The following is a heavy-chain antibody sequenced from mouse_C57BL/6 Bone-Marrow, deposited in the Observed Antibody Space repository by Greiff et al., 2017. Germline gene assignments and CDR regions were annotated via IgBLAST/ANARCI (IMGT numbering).Heavy chain of an antibody. CDR3: TDYYDNY. CDR2: IDPETGGT. D-gene: IGHD2-4*01. Sequence: VQLQQSGAELVRPGASVTLSCKASGYTFTDYDMHWVKQTPVHGLEWIGAIDPETGGTVYNQKFKGKAILTADKSSSTAYMELRSLTSDDSAVEYCTDYYDNYWGQGTTLTVSS. V-gene: IGHV1-15*01. CDR1: GYTFTDYD. J-gene: IGHJ2*01.